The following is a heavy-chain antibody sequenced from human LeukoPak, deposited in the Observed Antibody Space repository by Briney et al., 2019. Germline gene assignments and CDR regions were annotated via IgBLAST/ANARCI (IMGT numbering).Heavy chain of an antibody. Sequence: PSETLSLTCTVPGGSISSYYWSWIRQPPGKGLEWIGYIYYSGSTNYNPSLKSRVTISVDTSKNQFSLKLSSVTAADTAVYYCARLLYYYDSSGYYQRDNWFDPWGQGTLVTVSS. CDR1: GGSISSYY. V-gene: IGHV4-59*01. CDR3: ARLLYYYDSSGYYQRDNWFDP. D-gene: IGHD3-22*01. CDR2: IYYSGST. J-gene: IGHJ5*02.